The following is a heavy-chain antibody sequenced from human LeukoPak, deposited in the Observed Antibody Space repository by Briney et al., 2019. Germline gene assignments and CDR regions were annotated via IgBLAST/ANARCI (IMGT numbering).Heavy chain of an antibody. J-gene: IGHJ3*02. CDR3: ARGFVDFWSGKGAFDI. V-gene: IGHV4-34*01. D-gene: IGHD3-3*01. CDR2: INHSGST. Sequence: SETLSLTCAVYGGSFSGYYWSWIRQPPGKGLEWIGEINHSGSTNYNPSLKSRVTISVDTSKNQFSLKLSSVIAADTAVYYCARGFVDFWSGKGAFDIWGQGTMVTVSS. CDR1: GGSFSGYY.